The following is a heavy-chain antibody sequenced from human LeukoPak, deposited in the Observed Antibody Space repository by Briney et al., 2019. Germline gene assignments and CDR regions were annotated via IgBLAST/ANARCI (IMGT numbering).Heavy chain of an antibody. CDR2: IKSKGDGETT. J-gene: IGHJ4*02. CDR3: TTDLGATMIRGVIVY. V-gene: IGHV3-15*05. D-gene: IGHD3-10*01. Sequence: GGSLRLSCAASGFTFTNAWMTWVRQAPGKGLEWVGRIKSKGDGETTDYASFVKGRFSMSRDDSRGTMYLQMYSLEAEDTAVYYCTTDLGATMIRGVIVYWGQGALVTVSS. CDR1: GFTFTNAW.